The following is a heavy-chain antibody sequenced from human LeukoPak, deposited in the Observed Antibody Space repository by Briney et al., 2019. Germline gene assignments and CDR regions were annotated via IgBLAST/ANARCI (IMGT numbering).Heavy chain of an antibody. CDR1: GYSISSGYY. CDR2: IYHSGST. D-gene: IGHD3-3*01. V-gene: IGHV4-38-2*02. J-gene: IGHJ5*02. Sequence: KPSETLSLNCTVSGYSISSGYYWGWIRQPPGKGLEWIGSIYHSGSTYYNPSLKCRVTISVDTSKNQFSLKLSSVTAADRAVYYCARYYGDWSDPWGQGTLVTVSS. CDR3: ARYYGDWSDP.